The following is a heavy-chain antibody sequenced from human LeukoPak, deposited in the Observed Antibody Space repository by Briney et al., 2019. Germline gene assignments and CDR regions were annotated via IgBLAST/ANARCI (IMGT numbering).Heavy chain of an antibody. CDR3: ARGPSILGYCSSTSCYRGSGFDY. Sequence: ASVKVSCKASGYTFTGYYMHWVRQAPGQGLEWMGWINPNSGGTNYAQKFQGRVTMTRDTSISTAYMELSRLRSDDTAVYYCARGPSILGYCSSTSCYRGSGFDYWGQGTLVTVSS. J-gene: IGHJ4*02. CDR2: INPNSGGT. V-gene: IGHV1-2*02. D-gene: IGHD2-2*01. CDR1: GYTFTGYY.